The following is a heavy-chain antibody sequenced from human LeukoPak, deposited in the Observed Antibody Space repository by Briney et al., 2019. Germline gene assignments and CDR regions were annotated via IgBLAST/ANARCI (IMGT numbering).Heavy chain of an antibody. CDR3: AELGITMIGGV. J-gene: IGHJ6*04. Sequence: GGSLRLSRAASGFTFSSYEMNWVRQAPGKGLEWVSYISSSGSTIYYADSVKGRFTISRDNAKNSLYLQMNSLRAEDTAVYYCAELGITMIGGVWGKGTTVTVSS. CDR1: GFTFSSYE. D-gene: IGHD3-10*02. V-gene: IGHV3-48*03. CDR2: ISSSGSTI.